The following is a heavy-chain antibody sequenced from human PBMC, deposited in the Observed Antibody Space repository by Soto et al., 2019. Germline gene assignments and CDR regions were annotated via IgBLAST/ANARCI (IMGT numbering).Heavy chain of an antibody. J-gene: IGHJ4*02. V-gene: IGHV1-69*12. D-gene: IGHD3-16*01. CDR2: IIPTFDTV. CDR3: AKDQYNYASFDS. Sequence: QVQLVQSGAEVKKPGSSVKVSCKASGGTLRKYDINWVRQAPGQGLEWMGGIIPTFDTVQYAQKFQGRVTITADESTSTAHRELSSLSSEDTAVYYCAKDQYNYASFDSWGQGTLVTVSS. CDR1: GGTLRKYD.